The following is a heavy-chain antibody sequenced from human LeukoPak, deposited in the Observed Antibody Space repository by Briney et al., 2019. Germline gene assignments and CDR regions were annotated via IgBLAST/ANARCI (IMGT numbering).Heavy chain of an antibody. Sequence: GGSLRLSCAASGFILSTYSMNWVRQAPGKGLEWVSSISSSSTYIYYADSMKGRFTISRDNAKNSLYLQMNSLRAEETAVYYCASGNMAAAATDWGQGTLVTVSS. CDR2: ISSSSTYI. J-gene: IGHJ4*02. CDR1: GFILSTYS. CDR3: ASGNMAAAATD. V-gene: IGHV3-21*01. D-gene: IGHD6-13*01.